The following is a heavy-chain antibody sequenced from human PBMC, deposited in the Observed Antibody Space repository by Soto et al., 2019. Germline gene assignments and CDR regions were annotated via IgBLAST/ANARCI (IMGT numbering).Heavy chain of an antibody. Sequence: AGGSLRLSCAASGVTFSRYARSWVRQAPGKGLEWISAISGSGGSTYYADSVKGRFTISRDNSKNPLYLQMNSLRAEDTAVYYCAKSMFQHVDRPYGMDVWGQGTTVTVSS. CDR1: GVTFSRYA. CDR2: ISGSGGST. CDR3: AKSMFQHVDRPYGMDV. V-gene: IGHV3-23*01. D-gene: IGHD3-10*02. J-gene: IGHJ6*02.